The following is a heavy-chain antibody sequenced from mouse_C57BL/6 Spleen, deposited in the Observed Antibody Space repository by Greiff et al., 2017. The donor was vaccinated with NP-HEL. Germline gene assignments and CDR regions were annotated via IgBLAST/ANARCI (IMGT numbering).Heavy chain of an antibody. CDR3: ARRLLLRVGGYFDG. CDR2: IDPSDSYT. Sequence: VQLQQPGAELVMPGASVKLSCRASGYTFTSYWMHWVKQRPGQGLEWIGEIDPSDSYTNYNQKFKGKSTLTVDKSSSTAYMQLSSLTSEDSAVYYCARRLLLRVGGYFDGWGTGTTVTVSS. CDR1: GYTFTSYW. V-gene: IGHV1-69*01. D-gene: IGHD1-1*01. J-gene: IGHJ1*03.